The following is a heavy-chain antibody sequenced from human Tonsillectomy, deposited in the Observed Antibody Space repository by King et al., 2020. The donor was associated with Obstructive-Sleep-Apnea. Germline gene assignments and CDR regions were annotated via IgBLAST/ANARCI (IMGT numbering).Heavy chain of an antibody. CDR2: IYYSGGT. CDR3: ARISTRKSGFPLDY. CDR1: GGSISSYS. D-gene: IGHD3-22*01. Sequence: QLQESGPGLVKPSETLSLTCTVSGGSISSYSWSWIRQPPGKGLEWVCYIYYSGGTTYNPSLKSPVSISGDTSKNQFSLKLSSVTAADTAVYYCARISTRKSGFPLDYWGQGTLVTVSS. V-gene: IGHV4-59*08. J-gene: IGHJ4*02.